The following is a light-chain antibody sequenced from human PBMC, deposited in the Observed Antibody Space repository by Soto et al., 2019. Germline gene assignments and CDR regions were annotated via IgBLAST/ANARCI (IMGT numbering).Light chain of an antibody. J-gene: IGLJ1*01. CDR3: SSHTSGSTRV. Sequence: SALTQPASVSGSPGQSIAISCTGTSSDVGGYDYVSWYQQQPDKAPKLMIYEVTQRPSGVSNRFSGSKSGNTASLTISGLQAEDEADYYCSSHTSGSTRVFGTGTKLTVL. CDR1: SSDVGGYDY. CDR2: EVT. V-gene: IGLV2-14*01.